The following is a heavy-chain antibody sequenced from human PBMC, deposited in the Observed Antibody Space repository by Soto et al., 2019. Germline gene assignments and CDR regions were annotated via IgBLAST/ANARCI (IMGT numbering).Heavy chain of an antibody. J-gene: IGHJ5*02. CDR2: IYHSGST. Sequence: SETLSLTCAVSGGSISSGGYSWSWIRQPPGKGLEWIGYIYHSGSTYYNPSLKSRVTISVDRSKNQFSLKLSSVTAADTAVYYCARVCCSSTSCYKGNWYDPWGQGTLVTVSS. CDR1: GGSISSGGYS. V-gene: IGHV4-30-2*01. D-gene: IGHD2-2*02. CDR3: ARVCCSSTSCYKGNWYDP.